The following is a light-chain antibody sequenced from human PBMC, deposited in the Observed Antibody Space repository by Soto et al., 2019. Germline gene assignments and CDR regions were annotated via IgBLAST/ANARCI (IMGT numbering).Light chain of an antibody. J-gene: IGLJ2*01. CDR3: CSYAGSYTL. CDR1: SSDVGGYNY. V-gene: IGLV2-11*01. Sequence: QSALTQPRSVSGSPGQSVTISCTGTSSDVGGYNYVSWYQHHPGKAPKLTIYDVNKRPSGVPDRFSGSKSGNTASLTISGLQAEDEADYYCCSYAGSYTLFGGGTKLTVL. CDR2: DVN.